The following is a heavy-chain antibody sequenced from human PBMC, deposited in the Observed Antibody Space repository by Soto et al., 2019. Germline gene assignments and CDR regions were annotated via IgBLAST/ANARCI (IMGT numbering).Heavy chain of an antibody. CDR3: AREYDGYCSGGSCYLQRGPFDY. D-gene: IGHD2-15*01. CDR1: GFTFSDYY. V-gene: IGHV3-11*01. J-gene: IGHJ4*02. CDR2: ISSSGSTI. Sequence: QVQLVESGGGLVKPGGSLRLSCAASGFTFSDYYMSWIRQAPGKGLEWVSYISSSGSTIYYADSVKGRFTISRDNAKNSLYLQMNSLRAEDTAVYYCAREYDGYCSGGSCYLQRGPFDYWGQGTLVTVSS.